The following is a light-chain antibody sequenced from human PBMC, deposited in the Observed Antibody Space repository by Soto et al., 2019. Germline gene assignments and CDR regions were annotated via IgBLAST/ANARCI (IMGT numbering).Light chain of an antibody. V-gene: IGLV1-40*01. CDR2: GHN. CDR3: QSYDSSLSGSGV. Sequence: VLTQPPSVSGAPGQRVTISCTGSYSNIGAGYEVHWYQQIPGTAPKLLISGHNNRPSGVPDRFFGSKSGTSASLTIIGLQAEDEADYYCQSYDSSLSGSGVFGGGTKVTV. CDR1: YSNIGAGYE. J-gene: IGLJ3*02.